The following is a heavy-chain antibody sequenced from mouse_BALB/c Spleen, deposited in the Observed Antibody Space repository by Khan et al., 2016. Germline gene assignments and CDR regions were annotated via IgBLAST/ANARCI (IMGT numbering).Heavy chain of an antibody. J-gene: IGHJ3*01. CDR2: IWAGGST. V-gene: IGHV2-9*02. CDR3: ARDSDDYDKESFAH. D-gene: IGHD2-4*01. Sequence: QVQLKESGPGLVAPSQSLSITCTVSGFSLTSYGVHWVRQPPGKGLEWLGVIWAGGSTNYNSALMSRLSISKDNSKSQVFLKMNSLQTDDTAMYYCARDSDDYDKESFAHWGQGTLVTVSA. CDR1: GFSLTSYG.